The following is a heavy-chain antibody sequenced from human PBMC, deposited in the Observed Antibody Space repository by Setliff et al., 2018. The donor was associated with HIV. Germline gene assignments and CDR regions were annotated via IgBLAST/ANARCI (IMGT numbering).Heavy chain of an antibody. CDR3: ARHRKDDYLLTAYFDY. V-gene: IGHV4-4*02. Sequence: SETLSLTCAVSGGSISSNWWSWVRQSPGKGLEWIGEIYHSGSTHYNPSLQSRVTISVDKSKNQFSLTLTSVTATDTAVYYCARHRKDDYLLTAYFDYWGQGTLVTVSS. D-gene: IGHD4-17*01. CDR1: GGSISSNW. CDR2: IYHSGST. J-gene: IGHJ4*02.